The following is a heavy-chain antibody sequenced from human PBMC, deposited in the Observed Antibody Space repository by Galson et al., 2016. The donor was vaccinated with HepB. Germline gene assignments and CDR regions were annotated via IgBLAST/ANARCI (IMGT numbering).Heavy chain of an antibody. J-gene: IGHJ4*02. D-gene: IGHD4-17*01. V-gene: IGHV3-23*01. CDR3: FRVPRYYADYSSGVGDC. Sequence: SLRLSCAASGFPFSSYAMSWVRQAPGKGLAWVSTLSGAGTASYAYSAKGRFTISRDNSKNTLDLQMDSLRVEDTALYFCFRVPRYYADYSSGVGDCWGQGTLLTVSS. CDR2: LSGAGTA. CDR1: GFPFSSYA.